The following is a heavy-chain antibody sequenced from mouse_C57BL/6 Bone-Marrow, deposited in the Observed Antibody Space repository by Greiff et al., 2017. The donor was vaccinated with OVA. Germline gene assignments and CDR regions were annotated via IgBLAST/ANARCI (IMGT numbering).Heavy chain of an antibody. Sequence: EVKVVESGGGLVQPGGSLKLSCAASGFTFSDYYMYWVRQTPEKRLEWVAYISNGGGSTYYPDTVKGRFTISRDNAKNTLYLQMSRLKSEDTAMYYCARPLIATVVDWYFDVWGTGTTVTVSS. V-gene: IGHV5-12*01. CDR1: GFTFSDYY. CDR2: ISNGGGST. D-gene: IGHD1-1*01. J-gene: IGHJ1*03. CDR3: ARPLIATVVDWYFDV.